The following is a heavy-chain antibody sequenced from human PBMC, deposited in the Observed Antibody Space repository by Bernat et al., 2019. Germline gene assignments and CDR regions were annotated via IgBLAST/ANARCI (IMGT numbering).Heavy chain of an antibody. CDR2: MNPNSDNT. J-gene: IGHJ5*02. D-gene: IGHD3-3*01. CDR1: GYTFTSYD. CDR3: ARGLGVGYYDFWSGYYKGSWFDP. V-gene: IGHV1-8*01. Sequence: HVQLVQSGAEVKKPGASVKVSCKASGYTFTSYDINWVRQATGQGLEWMGWMNPNSDNTGYAQKFQGRVTMTRNTSISTAYMELSSLRSEDTAVYYCARGLGVGYYDFWSGYYKGSWFDPWGQGTLVTVSS.